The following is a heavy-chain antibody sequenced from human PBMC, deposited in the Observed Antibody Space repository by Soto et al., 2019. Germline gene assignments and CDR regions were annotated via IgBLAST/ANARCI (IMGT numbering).Heavy chain of an antibody. J-gene: IGHJ2*01. D-gene: IGHD5-12*01. CDR1: GFTFSSYA. Sequence: EVQLLESGGDLVQPGGSLRLSCAASGFTFSSYAMSWVRQAPGKGLAWVSTTSGGGTSTYYADSVKGRFTISRDNSKNTLYLQMNSLRAEDTAVYFCAKDVSGDGYDLLFASWFFDLWGRGTLVTVSS. CDR3: AKDVSGDGYDLLFASWFFDL. V-gene: IGHV3-23*01. CDR2: TSGGGTST.